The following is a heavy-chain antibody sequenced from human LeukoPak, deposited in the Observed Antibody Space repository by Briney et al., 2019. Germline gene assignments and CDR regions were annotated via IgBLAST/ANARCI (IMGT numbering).Heavy chain of an antibody. D-gene: IGHD2-15*01. J-gene: IGHJ4*02. V-gene: IGHV4-38-2*02. CDR3: ARVEGMYSVHLDF. CDR2: IYNNGVT. Sequence: PSETLSLTCTVSGYAISTGYYWGWIRQPPGKGLEWIGIIYNNGVTFYNPTLSSRVTISVDTSKNQFSLKLSSVAATDTAVYYCARVEGMYSVHLDFWGQGTLVTVSS. CDR1: GYAISTGYY.